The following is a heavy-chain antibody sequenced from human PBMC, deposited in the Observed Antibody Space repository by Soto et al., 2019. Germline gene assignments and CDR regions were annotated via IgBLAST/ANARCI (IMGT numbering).Heavy chain of an antibody. CDR2: IWYDGSNK. V-gene: IGHV3-33*01. D-gene: IGHD3-22*01. Sequence: QVQLVESGGGVVQPGRSLRLSCAASGFTFSSYGMHWVRQAPGKGLEWVAVIWYDGSNKYYADSVKGRFTISRDNSTNTLFLQMNSLRAEDTAVYYCARVLPTHYDSSGPRGYWGQGTLVTVSS. J-gene: IGHJ4*02. CDR1: GFTFSSYG. CDR3: ARVLPTHYDSSGPRGY.